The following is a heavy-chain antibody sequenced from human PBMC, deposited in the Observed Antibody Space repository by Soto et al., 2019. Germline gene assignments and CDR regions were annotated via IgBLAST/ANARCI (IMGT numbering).Heavy chain of an antibody. CDR2: ISYDGSNK. J-gene: IGHJ6*02. CDR3: AKDDLVGANQDYYGMDV. D-gene: IGHD1-26*01. CDR1: GFTFSSYG. V-gene: IGHV3-30*18. Sequence: GGSLRLSCAASGFTFSSYGMHWVRQAPGKGLEWVAVISYDGSNKYYADSVKGRFTISRDNSKNTLYLQMNSLRAEDTAVYYCAKDDLVGANQDYYGMDVWGQGTTVTVSS.